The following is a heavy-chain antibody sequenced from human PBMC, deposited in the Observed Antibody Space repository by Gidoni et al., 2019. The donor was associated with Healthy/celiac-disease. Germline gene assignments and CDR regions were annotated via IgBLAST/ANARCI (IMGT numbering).Heavy chain of an antibody. Sequence: QLQLQESGSGLVKPSQTLSLTFAVSGGSISRGGYSWSWIRQPPGNGLEWIVYIYHRGSTYYNPSLKSRVTISVDRSKNQFSLKLSSVTAADTAVYYCARGGYCSSTSCPTINWFDPWGQGTLVTVSS. V-gene: IGHV4-30-2*01. CDR2: IYHRGST. J-gene: IGHJ5*02. CDR1: GGSISRGGYS. CDR3: ARGGYCSSTSCPTINWFDP. D-gene: IGHD2-2*01.